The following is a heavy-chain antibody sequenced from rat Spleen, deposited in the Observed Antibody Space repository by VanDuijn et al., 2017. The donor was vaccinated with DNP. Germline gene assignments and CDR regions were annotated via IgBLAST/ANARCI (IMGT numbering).Heavy chain of an antibody. V-gene: IGHV5S13*01. CDR3: ATTLGASWYFDV. J-gene: IGHJ1*01. Sequence: EVQLVESGGGLVQPGRSLKLSCTASGLTCSNYGMAWVRQAPTKGLEWVASISACGGNTYYRDPVKGRFTISRENAENTQYLQMDSLRSEETATYLCATTLGASWYFDVCGPGTMVTVSS. D-gene: IGHD5-1*01. CDR2: ISACGGNT. CDR1: GLTCSNYG.